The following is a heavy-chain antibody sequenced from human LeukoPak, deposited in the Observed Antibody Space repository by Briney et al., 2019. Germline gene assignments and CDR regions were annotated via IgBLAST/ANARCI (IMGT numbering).Heavy chain of an antibody. D-gene: IGHD4-23*01. CDR1: GYTFTSYY. V-gene: IGHV1-2*02. CDR2: INPNSGGT. Sequence: VASVKVSCKASGYTFTSYYMHWVRQAPGQGLEWMGWINPNSGGTNYAQKFQGRVTMTRDTSTSTVYMELSSLRSEDTAVYYCARDGGYDGGNSFKVRYFDYWGQGTLVTVSS. CDR3: ARDGGYDGGNSFKVRYFDY. J-gene: IGHJ4*02.